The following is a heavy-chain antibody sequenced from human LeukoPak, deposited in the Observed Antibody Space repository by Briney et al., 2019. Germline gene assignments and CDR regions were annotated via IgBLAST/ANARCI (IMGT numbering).Heavy chain of an antibody. CDR1: GGSISSSNW. CDR3: ARHRHYGSGYGMDV. CDR2: IYHSGST. V-gene: IGHV4-4*02. D-gene: IGHD3-10*01. Sequence: PSGTLSLTCAVSGGSISSSNWWSWVRQPPGKGLEWIGEIYHSGSTNYNPSLKSRVPISVDKSKNQFSLKLSSVTAADTAVYYCARHRHYGSGYGMDVWGQGTTVTVSS. J-gene: IGHJ6*02.